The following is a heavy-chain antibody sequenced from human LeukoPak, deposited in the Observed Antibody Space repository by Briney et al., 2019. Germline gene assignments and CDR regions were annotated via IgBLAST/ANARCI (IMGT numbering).Heavy chain of an antibody. CDR2: ISSSSSSI. D-gene: IGHD3-10*01. V-gene: IGHV3-21*01. Sequence: GGSLRLSCAASGFTFSSYTMNWVRQAPGKGLEWVSSISSSSSSIYYADSVKGRFTISRDTAKKSLYLQMNSLRAEDTAVYYCAKRTRRYYGSRSYSDAEYFQHWGQGTLVTVSS. CDR1: GFTFSSYT. CDR3: AKRTRRYYGSRSYSDAEYFQH. J-gene: IGHJ1*01.